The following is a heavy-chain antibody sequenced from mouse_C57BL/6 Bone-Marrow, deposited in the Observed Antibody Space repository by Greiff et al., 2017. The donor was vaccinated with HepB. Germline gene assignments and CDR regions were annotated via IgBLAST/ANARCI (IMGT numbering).Heavy chain of an antibody. CDR2: IYPGSGST. J-gene: IGHJ3*01. D-gene: IGHD2-4*01. CDR1: GYTFTSYW. V-gene: IGHV1-55*01. Sequence: VQLQQPGAELVKPGASVKMSCKASGYTFTSYWITWVKQRPGQGLEWIGDIYPGSGSTNYNEKFKSKATLTVDTSSSTAYMQLSSLTSEDSAVYYCAREDYDYEGFAYWGQGTLVTVSA. CDR3: AREDYDYEGFAY.